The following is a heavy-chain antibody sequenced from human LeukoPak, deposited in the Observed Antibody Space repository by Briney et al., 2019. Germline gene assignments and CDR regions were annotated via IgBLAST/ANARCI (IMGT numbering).Heavy chain of an antibody. CDR2: IIPIFGTT. CDR3: ARVVGLTGYSSSWYSGYYYYMDV. V-gene: IGHV1-69*06. Sequence: SVKVSCKASGGTFSSYAISWVRQAPGQGLEWMGGIIPIFGTTNCAQKFQDRVTITADKSTSTAYMELSSLRSEDTAVYYCARVVGLTGYSSSWYSGYYYYMDVWGKGTTVTVSS. J-gene: IGHJ6*03. CDR1: GGTFSSYA. D-gene: IGHD6-13*01.